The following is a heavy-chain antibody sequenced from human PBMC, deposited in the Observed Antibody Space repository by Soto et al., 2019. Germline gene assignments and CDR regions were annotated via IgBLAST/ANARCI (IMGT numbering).Heavy chain of an antibody. CDR3: ARGGGDQYFDY. D-gene: IGHD3-10*01. CDR2: IYYSGRT. Sequence: PSETLSLTCIVSGESISSSSYYWGWIRQPPGKGLEWIGSIYYSGRTYYNPSFKSRVTISIDTSKNQFSLKLSSVTAADTAVYYCARGGGDQYFDYWGQGTLVTVSS. CDR1: GESISSSSYY. J-gene: IGHJ4*02. V-gene: IGHV4-39*07.